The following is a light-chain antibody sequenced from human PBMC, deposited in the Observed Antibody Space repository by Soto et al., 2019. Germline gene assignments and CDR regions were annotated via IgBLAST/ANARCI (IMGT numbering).Light chain of an antibody. CDR3: HQYYSPPLT. CDR1: QSVLYSSNNKNY. J-gene: IGKJ4*01. V-gene: IGKV4-1*01. CDR2: CAS. Sequence: DIVMTQYPDSLVVSLGERATINCKSSQSVLYSSNNKNYLAWYQQKPGQPPKLLIYCASTRASGVPDRFSGGGSGTDFTLTISSLQAEDVAVYYCHQYYSPPLTFGEGTKVEIK.